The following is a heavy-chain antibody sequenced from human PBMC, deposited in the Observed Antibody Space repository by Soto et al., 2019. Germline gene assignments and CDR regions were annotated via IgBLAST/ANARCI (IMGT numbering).Heavy chain of an antibody. V-gene: IGHV5-10-1*01. CDR1: GYTFSGHW. D-gene: IGHD6-19*01. J-gene: IGHJ4*02. Sequence: PGESLKISYETSGYTFSGHWNSWVRQVPGRGLQWMGNIDPSDSYINYNPAFRGHVTFSVDKSSSTAYLHWSSLGPSDTAIYYCARHGAAIWLVYWGPGTLVTVSS. CDR2: IDPSDSYI. CDR3: ARHGAAIWLVY.